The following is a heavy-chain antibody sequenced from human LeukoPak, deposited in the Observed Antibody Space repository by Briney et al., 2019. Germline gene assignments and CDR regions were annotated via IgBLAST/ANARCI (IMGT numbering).Heavy chain of an antibody. CDR2: LSYTGGT. CDR1: GRSITSDDYY. J-gene: IGHJ4*02. CDR3: AIIAASGARTADY. V-gene: IGHV4-30-4*01. D-gene: IGHD6-13*01. Sequence: PSETLSLTCTVSGRSITSDDYYWAWIRQPPGKGLEGFGYLSYTGGTHYSPSLKSRVTISVDTTKNQFSLNLTSVTAADTAVFFCAIIAASGARTADYWGQGTLVTVSS.